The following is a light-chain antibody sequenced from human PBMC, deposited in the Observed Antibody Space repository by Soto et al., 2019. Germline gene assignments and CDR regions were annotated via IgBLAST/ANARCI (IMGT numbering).Light chain of an antibody. CDR1: QDISSY. V-gene: IGKV1-8*01. Sequence: IQITQSPSFVSASVGDRVTITCRASQDISSYLAWYQQKPGKAPKLLIYAASTLQSGVPSRFSGSGSGTDFTLTISCLQSEDFATYYCQQYYSYPWTFGQGTKVDI. CDR2: AAS. J-gene: IGKJ1*01. CDR3: QQYYSYPWT.